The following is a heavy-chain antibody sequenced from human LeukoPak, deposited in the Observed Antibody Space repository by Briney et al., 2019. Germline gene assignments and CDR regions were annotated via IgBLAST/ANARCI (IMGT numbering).Heavy chain of an antibody. D-gene: IGHD1-26*01. CDR2: IYSGGST. J-gene: IGHJ6*02. V-gene: IGHV3-66*01. Sequence: PGGSLRLSCAASGFTVSSNYMNWVRQAPGKGLEWVSVIYSGGSTIYADSVKGRFTISRDSSKNKLYLQMNSLRAEDTAVYYCARDPVGAIGYGMDVWGQGTTVTVSS. CDR1: GFTVSSNY. CDR3: ARDPVGAIGYGMDV.